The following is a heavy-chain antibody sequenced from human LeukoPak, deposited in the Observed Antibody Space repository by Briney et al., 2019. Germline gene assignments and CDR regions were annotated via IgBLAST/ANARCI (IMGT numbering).Heavy chain of an antibody. D-gene: IGHD6-19*01. CDR2: INHSGST. V-gene: IGHV4-34*01. CDR1: GGSFSGYY. J-gene: IGHJ6*03. CDR3: ARGRIAVLFGYYYYHMDV. Sequence: SETLSLTCAVYGGSFSGYYWSWIRQPPGKGLEWIGEINHSGSTNYNPSLKSRVTTSVDTSKNQFSLKLSSVTAADTAVYYCARGRIAVLFGYYYYHMDVWGKGTTVTVSS.